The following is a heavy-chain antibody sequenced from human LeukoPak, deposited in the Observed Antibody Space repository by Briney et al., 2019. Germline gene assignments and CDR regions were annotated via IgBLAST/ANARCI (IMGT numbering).Heavy chain of an antibody. V-gene: IGHV3-23*01. CDR1: GFTFSSYA. Sequence: GGSLRLSCAASGFTFSSYAMSWVRQAPGKGLEWVSAISGSGGSTYYADSVKGRFTISRDNSKNTLYLQMNSLRAEDTAVYYCAKDQSDYVWGSYRHFDYWGPGTLVTVSS. CDR3: AKDQSDYVWGSYRHFDY. CDR2: ISGSGGST. J-gene: IGHJ4*02. D-gene: IGHD3-16*02.